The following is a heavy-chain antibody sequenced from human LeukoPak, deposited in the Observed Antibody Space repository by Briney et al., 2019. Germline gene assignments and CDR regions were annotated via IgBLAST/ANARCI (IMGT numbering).Heavy chain of an antibody. CDR3: ARDSEDGYNLGAFDI. CDR2: MNPNSGAT. CDR1: GYTFTSYY. D-gene: IGHD5-24*01. Sequence: ASVKVSCKASGYTFTSYYMHWVRQAPGQGLEWMGWMNPNSGATNYAQKFQGRVTMTRDTSSSTAYMELSRLTSDDTAVYYCARDSEDGYNLGAFDIWGQGTMVTVSS. V-gene: IGHV1-2*02. J-gene: IGHJ3*02.